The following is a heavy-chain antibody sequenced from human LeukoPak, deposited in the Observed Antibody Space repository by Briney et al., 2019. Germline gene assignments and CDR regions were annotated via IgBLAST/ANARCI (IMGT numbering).Heavy chain of an antibody. V-gene: IGHV4-59*01. CDR2: IYDSGST. D-gene: IGHD1-1*01. CDR3: ARVGGTNYYYYGMDV. J-gene: IGHJ6*02. Sequence: SETLSLTCTVSGGSISSYYWSWIRQPLGKGLEWIGYIYDSGSTNYNPSLKSRVTISVDTSKNQFSLKLSSVTAAGTAVYYCARVGGTNYYYYGMDVWGRGTTVTVSS. CDR1: GGSISSYY.